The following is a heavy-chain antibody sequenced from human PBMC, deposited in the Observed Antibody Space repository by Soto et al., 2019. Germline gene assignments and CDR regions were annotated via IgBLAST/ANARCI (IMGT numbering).Heavy chain of an antibody. D-gene: IGHD3-22*01. CDR2: ISDDSSYI. CDR1: GFMFSAYT. Sequence: GGSLRLSCAASGFMFSAYTMNWVRQAPGKGLEWLSSISDDSSYIDYADSLRGRFTVSRDNARNSLYLQIDSLGVEDTAVYYCATPYYFNPWGPATLVTVSS. J-gene: IGHJ5*02. CDR3: ATPYYFNP. V-gene: IGHV3-21*06.